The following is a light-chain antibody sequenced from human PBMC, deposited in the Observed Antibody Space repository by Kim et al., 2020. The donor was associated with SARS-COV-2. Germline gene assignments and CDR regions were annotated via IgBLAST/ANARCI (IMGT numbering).Light chain of an antibody. Sequence: SPGERAPLSGRASQSVSTYLAWYQQKPGQAPRLLIYDSSTRAPGIPARFVGSGSGTDFTLTITSLDPEDFAVYYCQQRSDWPPLTFGGGTKVDIK. CDR1: QSVSTY. CDR3: QQRSDWPPLT. J-gene: IGKJ4*01. V-gene: IGKV3-11*01. CDR2: DSS.